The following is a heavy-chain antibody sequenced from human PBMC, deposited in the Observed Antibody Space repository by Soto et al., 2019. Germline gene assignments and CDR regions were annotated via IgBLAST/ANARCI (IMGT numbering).Heavy chain of an antibody. Sequence: SETLSLTCTFSVGSVTSVSYYCSWIRQPPGKGLEWIGYVYYSGITNYNPSLKSRVTISVDTSKNQFSLKLTSVTAADTAVYYCATVRGGDYYSSGTEVWGQGTTGIVSS. CDR1: VGSVTSVSYY. D-gene: IGHD3-10*01. J-gene: IGHJ6*02. V-gene: IGHV4-61*01. CDR3: ATVRGGDYYSSGTEV. CDR2: VYYSGIT.